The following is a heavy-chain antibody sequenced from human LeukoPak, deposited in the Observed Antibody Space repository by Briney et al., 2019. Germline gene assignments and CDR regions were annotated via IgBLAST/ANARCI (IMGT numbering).Heavy chain of an antibody. CDR2: IKSQSYGGTS. D-gene: IGHD6-19*01. V-gene: IGHV3-15*01. Sequence: GESLRLSCTTSGITFINAWMTWVRQAPGKGLEGVGRIKSQSYGGTSDYSAAVTGRFTISREDSTSTLFLQMESLRPEDTAMYYCVTGFGVSSGWQPFDYWGQGTLVTVSS. CDR1: GITFINAW. J-gene: IGHJ4*02. CDR3: VTGFGVSSGWQPFDY.